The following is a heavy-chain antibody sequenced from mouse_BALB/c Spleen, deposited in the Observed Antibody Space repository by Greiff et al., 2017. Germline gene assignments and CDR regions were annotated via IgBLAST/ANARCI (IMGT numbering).Heavy chain of an antibody. D-gene: IGHD2-3*01. CDR3: ARAIDGYLFAY. J-gene: IGHJ3*01. Sequence: VKLMESGAELVRPGVSVKISCKGSGYTFTDYAMHWVKQSHAKSLEWIGVISTCYGDASYNQKFKGKATMTVDKSSSTAYMELARLTSEDSAIYYCARAIDGYLFAYWGQGTLVTVSA. V-gene: IGHV1S137*01. CDR1: GYTFTDYA. CDR2: ISTCYGDA.